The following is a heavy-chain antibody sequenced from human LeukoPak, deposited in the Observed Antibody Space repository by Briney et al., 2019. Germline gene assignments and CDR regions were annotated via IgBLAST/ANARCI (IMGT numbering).Heavy chain of an antibody. D-gene: IGHD5-24*01. CDR2: INHSGST. V-gene: IGHV4-34*01. J-gene: IGHJ3*02. CDR1: GGSFSGYY. CDR3: ARDRDGYITDAFDI. Sequence: PSETLSLTCAVYGGSFSGYYWSWIRQPPGKGLEWIGEINHSGSTNYNPSLKSRVTISVDTSKNQFSLKLSSVTAADTAVYYCARDRDGYITDAFDIWGQGTMVTVSS.